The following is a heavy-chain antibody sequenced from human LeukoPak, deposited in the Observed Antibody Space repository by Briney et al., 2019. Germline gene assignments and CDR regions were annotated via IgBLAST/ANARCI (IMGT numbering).Heavy chain of an antibody. CDR3: ARGGSFGSFDY. CDR2: ISSSSSYI. Sequence: GGSLRLSCAASGFTFSSYSMNWVRQAPGKGLEWVSSISSSSSYIYYADSVKGRFTISRDNAKNSLYLQINSLRAEDTAVYYCARGGSFGSFDYWGQGTLVTVSS. J-gene: IGHJ4*02. CDR1: GFTFSSYS. V-gene: IGHV3-21*01. D-gene: IGHD1-26*01.